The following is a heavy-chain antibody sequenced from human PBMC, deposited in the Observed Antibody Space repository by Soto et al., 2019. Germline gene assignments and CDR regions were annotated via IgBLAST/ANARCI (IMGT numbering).Heavy chain of an antibody. J-gene: IGHJ5*02. D-gene: IGHD2-2*01. CDR1: GYTLTTFW. Sequence: GESLKISCTGFGYTLTTFWTSWVRQIPGSGLEWMGRIDPRDSYTKYSPSFEGHVTISADKSTRTAYLQWGSLKASDTAMYYCARLYCSSSTCDSWFDPWGQGTLVTVSS. CDR3: ARLYCSSSTCDSWFDP. CDR2: IDPRDSYT. V-gene: IGHV5-10-1*01.